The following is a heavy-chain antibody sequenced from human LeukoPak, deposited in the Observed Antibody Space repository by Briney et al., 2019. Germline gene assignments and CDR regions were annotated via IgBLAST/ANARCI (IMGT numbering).Heavy chain of an antibody. J-gene: IGHJ4*02. V-gene: IGHV4-4*07. D-gene: IGHD3-22*01. CDR1: GVSISDYY. CDR3: ARLMPYDTREYFLDH. Sequence: PSETLSLTCTVSGVSISDYYWSWIRQPPGKGLEWIGRFYIRGNTKYNPSLNSRVTMSLDTSQSQFSLKLRSVTAADTAVYYCARLMPYDTREYFLDHWGRGTLVAVSS. CDR2: FYIRGNT.